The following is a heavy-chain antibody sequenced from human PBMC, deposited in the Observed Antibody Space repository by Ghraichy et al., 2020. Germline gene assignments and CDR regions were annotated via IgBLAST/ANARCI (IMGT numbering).Heavy chain of an antibody. CDR1: GFTFSSYA. CDR3: AKGDGGYSGYDSYYYYGMDV. Sequence: LSLTCAASGFTFSSYAMSWVRQAPGKGLEWVSAISGSGGSTYYADSVKGRFTISRDNSKNTLYLQMNSLRAEDTAVYYCAKGDGGYSGYDSYYYYGMDVWGQGTTVTVSS. V-gene: IGHV3-23*01. CDR2: ISGSGGST. J-gene: IGHJ6*02. D-gene: IGHD5-12*01.